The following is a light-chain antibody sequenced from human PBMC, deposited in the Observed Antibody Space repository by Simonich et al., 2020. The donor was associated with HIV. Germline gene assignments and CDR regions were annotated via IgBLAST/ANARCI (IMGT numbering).Light chain of an antibody. CDR2: EDN. J-gene: IGLJ3*02. CDR1: SGSIASNY. CDR3: QSYDASNHWV. V-gene: IGLV6-57*01. Sequence: NFMLTQPHSVSESPGKTVTISCTRSSGSIASNYVQWYQQRPGSSPTIVIYEDNQRPSVVPDRFAGSIDSSSNSASLTISGLETEDEADYHCQSYDASNHWVFGGGTKLTVL.